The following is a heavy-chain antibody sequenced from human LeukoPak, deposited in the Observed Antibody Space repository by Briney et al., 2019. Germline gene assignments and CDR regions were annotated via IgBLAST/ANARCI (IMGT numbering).Heavy chain of an antibody. Sequence: SETLSLTCTVPGGSISSYYWSWIRQPPGKGLEWIGYIYYSGSTNYNPSLKSRVTISVDTSKNQFSLKLSSVTAADTAVYYCARVGVWFGESYYFDYWGQGTLVTVSS. CDR3: ARVGVWFGESYYFDY. D-gene: IGHD3-10*01. J-gene: IGHJ4*02. CDR2: IYYSGST. CDR1: GGSISSYY. V-gene: IGHV4-59*01.